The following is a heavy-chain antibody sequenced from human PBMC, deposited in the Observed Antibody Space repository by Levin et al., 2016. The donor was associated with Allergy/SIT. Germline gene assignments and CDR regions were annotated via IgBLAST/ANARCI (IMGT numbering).Heavy chain of an antibody. J-gene: IGHJ6*02. CDR1: GFTFSSYN. CDR2: ISSSSTYI. D-gene: IGHD2-2*01. CDR3: ALASSSNLGNYYYYGMDV. Sequence: GGFLRLSCAASGFTFSSYNMNWVRQAPGKGLERVSSISSSSTYIYYADSVKGRFTISRDNAKSSLSLQMNSLRAEDTAVYYCALASSSNLGNYYYYGMDVWGQGTTVTVSS. V-gene: IGHV3-21*01.